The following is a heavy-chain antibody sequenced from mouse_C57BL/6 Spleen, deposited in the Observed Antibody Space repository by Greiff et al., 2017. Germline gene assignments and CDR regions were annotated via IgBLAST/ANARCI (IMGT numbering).Heavy chain of an antibody. CDR2: ISSGSSTI. J-gene: IGHJ1*03. Sequence: EVKLVESGGGLVKPGGSLKLSCAASGFTFSDYGMHWVRQAPEKGLEWVAYISSGSSTINYADTVKGRFTISRDNAKNTLFLQMTSLRSEDTAMYYCARGGTTDWYFDVWGTGTTVTVSS. V-gene: IGHV5-17*01. D-gene: IGHD1-1*01. CDR1: GFTFSDYG. CDR3: ARGGTTDWYFDV.